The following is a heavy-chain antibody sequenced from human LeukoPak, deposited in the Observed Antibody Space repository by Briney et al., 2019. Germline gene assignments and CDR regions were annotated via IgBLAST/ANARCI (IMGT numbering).Heavy chain of an antibody. V-gene: IGHV1-69*13. CDR1: GGTFSSYA. Sequence: VASVKVSCKASGGTFSSYAISWVRQAPGQGLEWMGGIIPIFGTANYAQKFQGRVTITADESTSTAYMELSSLRSEDTAVYYCARTYSSSWYGWPTPYYGMDVWGQGTTVTVSS. CDR3: ARTYSSSWYGWPTPYYGMDV. D-gene: IGHD6-13*01. CDR2: IIPIFGTA. J-gene: IGHJ6*02.